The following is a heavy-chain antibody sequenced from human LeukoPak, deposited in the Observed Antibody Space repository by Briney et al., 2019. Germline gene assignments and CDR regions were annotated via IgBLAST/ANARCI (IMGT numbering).Heavy chain of an antibody. V-gene: IGHV3-53*01. J-gene: IGHJ4*02. D-gene: IGHD3-22*01. Sequence: GGSLRLSCAASGFTVSSHYMSWVRQAPGKGMEWVSVIYSGGSTYYADSVRGRFTISRDNSKNTLYLQMNSLGAEDTAVYYCARVSYYDSSGYYFLSYVDYWGQGTLVTVSS. CDR2: IYSGGST. CDR1: GFTVSSHY. CDR3: ARVSYYDSSGYYFLSYVDY.